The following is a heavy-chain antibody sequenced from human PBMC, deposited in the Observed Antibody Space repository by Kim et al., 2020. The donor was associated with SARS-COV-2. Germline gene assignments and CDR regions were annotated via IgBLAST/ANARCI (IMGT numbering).Heavy chain of an antibody. D-gene: IGHD5-18*01. CDR3: ARQGPWGGYSYGGLDY. CDR1: GGSISSYY. Sequence: SETLSLTCTVSGGSISSYYWSWIRQPPGKGLEWIGYIYYSGSTNYNPSLKSRVTISVDTSKNQFSLKLSSVTAADTAVYYCARQGPWGGYSYGGLDYWGQGTLVTVSS. CDR2: IYYSGST. V-gene: IGHV4-59*08. J-gene: IGHJ4*02.